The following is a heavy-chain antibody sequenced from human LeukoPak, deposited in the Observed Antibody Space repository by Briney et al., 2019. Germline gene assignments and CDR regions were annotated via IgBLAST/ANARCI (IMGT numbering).Heavy chain of an antibody. J-gene: IGHJ6*03. CDR1: GFTFSIHA. V-gene: IGHV3-23*01. CDR3: ARAGEMRYMDV. Sequence: GGSLRLSCAASGFTFSIHAMSWVRQAPGKGLEWVSGISESGSNTYYADSVRGRFTISRDNAKNSLFLQMNSLRVDDTATYYCARAGEMRYMDVWGKGTAVAVS. CDR2: ISESGSNT. D-gene: IGHD5-24*01.